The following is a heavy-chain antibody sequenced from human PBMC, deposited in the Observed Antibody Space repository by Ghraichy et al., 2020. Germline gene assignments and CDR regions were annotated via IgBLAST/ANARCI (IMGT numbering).Heavy chain of an antibody. D-gene: IGHD3-10*01. CDR1: GFTFDDYA. CDR2: ISWNSGSI. CDR3: AKGAFNYYGSGSRIDI. V-gene: IGHV3-9*01. Sequence: SLNISCAASGFTFDDYAMHWVRQAPGKGLEWVSGISWNSGSIGYADSVKGRFTISRDNAKNSLYLQMNSLRAEDTALYYCAKGAFNYYGSGSRIDIWGQGTMVTVSS. J-gene: IGHJ3*02.